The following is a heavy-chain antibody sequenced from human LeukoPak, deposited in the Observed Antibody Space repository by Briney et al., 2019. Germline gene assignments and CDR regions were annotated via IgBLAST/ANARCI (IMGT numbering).Heavy chain of an antibody. CDR1: GGSYSDYY. J-gene: IGHJ4*02. V-gene: IGHV4-34*01. CDR2: INHSGST. CDR3: ARCSGSYYLVDFDY. Sequence: SETLSLTCGVYGGSYSDYYWSWIRQPPGKGLEWIGEINHSGSTNYNPSLKSRVTISVDTSKNQFSLKLSSVTAADTAVYYCARCSGSYYLVDFDYWGQGTLVTVSS. D-gene: IGHD1-26*01.